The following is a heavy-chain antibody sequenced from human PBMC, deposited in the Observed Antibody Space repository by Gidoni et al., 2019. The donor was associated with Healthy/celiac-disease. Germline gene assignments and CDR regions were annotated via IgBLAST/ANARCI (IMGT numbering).Heavy chain of an antibody. CDR3: ARSNGYGDYIDY. Sequence: QVQLVESGGGVVQPGRSLRLSCAASGFTFSSYAMHWVRQAPGKGLEWVAVISYDGSNKYYADSVKGRFTISRDNSKNTLYLQMNSLRAEDTAVYYCARSNGYGDYIDYWGQGTLVTVSS. CDR1: GFTFSSYA. V-gene: IGHV3-30-3*01. CDR2: ISYDGSNK. D-gene: IGHD4-17*01. J-gene: IGHJ4*02.